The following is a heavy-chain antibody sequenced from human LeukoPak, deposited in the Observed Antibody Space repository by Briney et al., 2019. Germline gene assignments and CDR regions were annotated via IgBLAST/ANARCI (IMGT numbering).Heavy chain of an antibody. CDR3: ARESTMVRGVPIDY. CDR2: IKQDGSEK. Sequence: GGSLRLSCAASGFTFSSYWMSWVRQAPGKGLEWVANIKQDGSEKYYVDSVKGRFTISRDNSKNTLYLQMNSLRAEDTAVYYCARESTMVRGVPIDYWGQGTLVTVSS. V-gene: IGHV3-7*01. CDR1: GFTFSSYW. J-gene: IGHJ4*02. D-gene: IGHD3-10*01.